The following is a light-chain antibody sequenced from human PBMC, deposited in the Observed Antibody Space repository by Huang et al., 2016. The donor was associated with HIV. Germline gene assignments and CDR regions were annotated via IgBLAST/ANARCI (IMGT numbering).Light chain of an antibody. J-gene: IGKJ2*01. CDR2: GAS. V-gene: IGKV3-20*01. Sequence: EIVLTQSPGTLSLSPGERATLTCRASQSVTNNYLAWYQQKPGQAPRLVIYGASSRDTGIPDRFSGSGSGTDFTLTISRLEPDDFVVYYCQQYGGSPRTFGQGTKLEIK. CDR3: QQYGGSPRT. CDR1: QSVTNNY.